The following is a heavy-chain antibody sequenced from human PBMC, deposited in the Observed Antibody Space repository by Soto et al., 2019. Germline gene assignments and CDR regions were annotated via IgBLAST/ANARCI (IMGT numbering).Heavy chain of an antibody. V-gene: IGHV1-18*01. Sequence: GASVKVSCKASGYTFTSYGISWVRQAPGQGLEWMGWISAYNGNTNYAQKLQGRVTMTTDTSTSTAYMELRSLRSDDTAVYYCARVPLAGYCSGGSCYWMDYWGQGTLVTVSS. J-gene: IGHJ4*02. D-gene: IGHD2-15*01. CDR1: GYTFTSYG. CDR3: ARVPLAGYCSGGSCYWMDY. CDR2: ISAYNGNT.